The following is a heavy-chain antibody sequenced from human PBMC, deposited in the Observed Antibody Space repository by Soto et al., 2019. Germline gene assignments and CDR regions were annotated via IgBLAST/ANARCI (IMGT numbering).Heavy chain of an antibody. Sequence: ASVKVSCKASGYTFTTFGISWVRQAPGQGLEWMGWISAYTGNTNYAQKLQGRVTMTTDTSTNTAYMELRSLRSDETAVYYCARVLGRSSSWWRHSAFDIGRQGTTVTVSS. D-gene: IGHD6-13*01. CDR3: ARVLGRSSSWWRHSAFDI. J-gene: IGHJ3*02. CDR1: GYTFTTFG. V-gene: IGHV1-18*01. CDR2: ISAYTGNT.